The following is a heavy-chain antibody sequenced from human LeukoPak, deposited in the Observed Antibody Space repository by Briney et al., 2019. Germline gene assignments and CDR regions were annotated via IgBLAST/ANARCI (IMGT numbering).Heavy chain of an antibody. CDR1: GYSISSGYY. J-gene: IGHJ5*02. CDR3: ARDRRLTAAGNFYWFDP. V-gene: IGHV4-38-2*02. CDR2: IYHSGST. Sequence: TSETLSLTCAVSGYSISSGYYWGWIRQPPGKGLEWIGSIYHSGSTYYNPSLKSRLTISVDTSKNQFSLKLSSVTAADTAVYYCARDRRLTAAGNFYWFDPWGQGTLVTVSS. D-gene: IGHD6-13*01.